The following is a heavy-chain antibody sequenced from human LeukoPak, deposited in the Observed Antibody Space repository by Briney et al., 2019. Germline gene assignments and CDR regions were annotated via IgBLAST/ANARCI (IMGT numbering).Heavy chain of an antibody. Sequence: PSETLSLTCAVSGYSISGGYYWGWIRQPPGKGLEWIGSIYHSGSTYYNPSLKSRVTISVDTSKNQFSLKLSSVTAADTAVYYCASPGSGYYYWDYWGQGTLVTVSS. V-gene: IGHV4-38-2*01. CDR1: GYSISGGYY. D-gene: IGHD3-22*01. CDR3: ASPGSGYYYWDY. J-gene: IGHJ4*02. CDR2: IYHSGST.